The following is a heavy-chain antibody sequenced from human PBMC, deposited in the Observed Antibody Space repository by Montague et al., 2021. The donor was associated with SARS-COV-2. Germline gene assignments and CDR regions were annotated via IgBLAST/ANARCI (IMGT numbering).Heavy chain of an antibody. V-gene: IGHV4-61*08. Sequence: LVKPTQALTLTCTFSGFSLSTSGMCVSWIRQPPGKGLEWIGYIYYSGSTNYNPSLKSRVTISVDTSKNQFSLKLSSVTAADTAVYYCARVRHSGTIFGVAVIDGFDYWGQGTLVTVSS. CDR1: GFSLSTSGMC. CDR3: ARVRHSGTIFGVAVIDGFDY. J-gene: IGHJ4*02. D-gene: IGHD3-3*01. CDR2: IYYSGST.